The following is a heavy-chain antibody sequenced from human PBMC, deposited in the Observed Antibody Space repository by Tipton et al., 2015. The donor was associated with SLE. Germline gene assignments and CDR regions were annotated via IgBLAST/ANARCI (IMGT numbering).Heavy chain of an antibody. CDR2: VNHLGTI. CDR1: GGSFSGYY. D-gene: IGHD3-16*01. CDR3: ARMEGMITYGGIAGL. J-gene: IGHJ4*02. Sequence: TLSLTCDVNGGSFSGYYWSWIRQSPGKGLEWDGEVNHLGTIYYNASLKSRVTISIDTSKSHFSLKLTSVTAADTAVYYCARMEGMITYGGIAGLWDQGTVVTVSS. V-gene: IGHV4-34*01.